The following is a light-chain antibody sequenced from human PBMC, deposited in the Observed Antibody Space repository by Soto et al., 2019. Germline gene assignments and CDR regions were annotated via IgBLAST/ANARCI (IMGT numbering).Light chain of an antibody. Sequence: IKLTEPPSIPSGSGGDRVTITCRASQTISSWLAWYQQKPGKAPKVLIYGASNLQSGVPPRFSGSGSGTDFTLAISSLQPEDSATYYCLQDMNYPWTFGQGTKVDIK. V-gene: IGKV1-5*01. J-gene: IGKJ1*01. CDR3: LQDMNYPWT. CDR2: GAS. CDR1: QTISSW.